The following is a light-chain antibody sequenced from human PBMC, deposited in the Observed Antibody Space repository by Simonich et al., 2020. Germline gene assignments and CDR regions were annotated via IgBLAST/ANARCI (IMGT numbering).Light chain of an antibody. CDR3: SSYAGSNPL. V-gene: IGLV2-8*01. J-gene: IGLJ2*01. CDR2: EVS. Sequence: QSALTQPPSASGSPGQSVTISCTGTSSDVGCYNYVSWYQQHPGKAPKLLIYEVSKRPSGVPDRFSGSKSGNTASLTVSGLQAEDEADYYCSSYAGSNPLFGGGTKLTVL. CDR1: SSDVGCYNY.